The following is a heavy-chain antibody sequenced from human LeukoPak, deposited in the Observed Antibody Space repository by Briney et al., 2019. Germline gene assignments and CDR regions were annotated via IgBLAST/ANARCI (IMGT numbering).Heavy chain of an antibody. D-gene: IGHD1-26*01. V-gene: IGHV3-23*01. CDR2: ISGSGGST. Sequence: GGSLRLSCAASEFTFSSYAMSWVRQAPGKGLEWVSAISGSGGSTYYADSVRGRFTISRDNSKNTVHLQMNSLRAEDTAVYYCAKDLRWSGRFYDLDYWGQGTLVTVSS. J-gene: IGHJ4*02. CDR3: AKDLRWSGRFYDLDY. CDR1: EFTFSSYA.